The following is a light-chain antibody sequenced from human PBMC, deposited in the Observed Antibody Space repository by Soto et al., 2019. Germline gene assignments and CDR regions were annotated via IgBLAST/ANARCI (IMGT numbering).Light chain of an antibody. CDR2: GAS. V-gene: IGKV3-15*01. CDR3: QQYNNWWT. CDR1: QSVSSS. J-gene: IGKJ1*01. Sequence: EIVMTQSPATLSVSPGERATLSCRASQSVSSSLAWYQQKPGQAPRLLIYGASTRATGIPARFSGSGSETEVTLTISSLQSEDSAVYYCQQYNNWWTFGQGTKVEIK.